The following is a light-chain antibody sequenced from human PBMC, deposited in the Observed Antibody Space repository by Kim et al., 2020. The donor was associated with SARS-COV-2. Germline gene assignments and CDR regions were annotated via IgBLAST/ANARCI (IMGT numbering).Light chain of an antibody. CDR3: QQYYSTPLP. J-gene: IGKJ4*01. Sequence: DIVMTQSPDSLDVSLGERATINCKSSQSVLYSSNNKNYLAWYQQKSGQPPKLLIYWASTRESGVPDRFSGSGSGTDFTLTISSLQAEDVAVYYCQQYYSTPLPFGGGTKVDIK. CDR1: QSVLYSSNNKNY. V-gene: IGKV4-1*01. CDR2: WAS.